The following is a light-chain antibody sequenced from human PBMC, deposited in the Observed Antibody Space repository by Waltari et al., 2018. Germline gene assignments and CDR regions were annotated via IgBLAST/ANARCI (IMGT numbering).Light chain of an antibody. Sequence: QSALTQPRSVSGSPGPPVTISCTETSSDVGAYNDFSWYQQHPVKAPKLMIYEVSNRPSGISDRFSGSKSGNTAALTISGLQAEDEADYYCCSYAGSYTFAVFGTGTKVTV. J-gene: IGLJ1*01. CDR1: SSDVGAYND. CDR2: EVS. CDR3: CSYAGSYTFAV. V-gene: IGLV2-11*02.